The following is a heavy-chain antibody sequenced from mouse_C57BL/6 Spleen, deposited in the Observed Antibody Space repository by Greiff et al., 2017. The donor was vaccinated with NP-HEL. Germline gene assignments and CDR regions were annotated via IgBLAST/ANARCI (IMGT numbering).Heavy chain of an antibody. Sequence: EVQGVESGGGLVKPGGSLKLSCAASGFTFSSYAMSWVRQTPEKRLEWVATISDGGSYTYYPDNVKGRFTISRDNAKNNLYLQMSHLKSEDTAMYYCARDSSGYDWGQGTTLTVSS. CDR3: ARDSSGYD. D-gene: IGHD3-2*02. CDR2: ISDGGSYT. CDR1: GFTFSSYA. V-gene: IGHV5-4*01. J-gene: IGHJ2*01.